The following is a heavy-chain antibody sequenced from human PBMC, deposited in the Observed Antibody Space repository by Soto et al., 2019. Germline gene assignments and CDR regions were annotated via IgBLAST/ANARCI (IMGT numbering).Heavy chain of an antibody. J-gene: IGHJ4*02. D-gene: IGHD3-10*01. Sequence: GGSLRLSCAASGFTFSSYSMNWVRQAPGKGLEWVSSISSSSSYIYYADSVKGRFTISRDNAKNSLYLQMNSLRAEDTAVYYCARGAGSSPLYYFDYWGQGTLVTVSS. CDR2: ISSSSSYI. CDR1: GFTFSSYS. CDR3: ARGAGSSPLYYFDY. V-gene: IGHV3-21*01.